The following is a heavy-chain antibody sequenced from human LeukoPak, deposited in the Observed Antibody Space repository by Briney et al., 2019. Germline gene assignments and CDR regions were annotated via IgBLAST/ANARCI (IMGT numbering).Heavy chain of an antibody. CDR1: GFTVSSSY. CDR2: IYSDGST. CDR3: ARDPVVDGDYVGY. D-gene: IGHD2-15*01. Sequence: PGGSLRLSCAASGFTVSSSYMSWVRQAPGKGLEWVSIIYSDGSTYYADSVKGRFTISRDSSKNTLYLQMNSLRAEDTAVYYCARDPVVDGDYVGYWGQGTLVTVSS. V-gene: IGHV3-66*01. J-gene: IGHJ4*02.